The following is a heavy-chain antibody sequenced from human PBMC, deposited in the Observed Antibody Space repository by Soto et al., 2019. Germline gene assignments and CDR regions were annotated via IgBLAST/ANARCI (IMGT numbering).Heavy chain of an antibody. D-gene: IGHD5-12*01. Sequence: ETLSLTCTVSGGSISSSSYYWGWIHQPPGKGLEWIGSIYYSGSTYYNPSLKSRVTISVDTSKNQFSLKLSSVTAADTAVYYCARQTRRNIVATIAFDIWGQGTMVTVSS. CDR2: IYYSGST. CDR1: GGSISSSSYY. CDR3: ARQTRRNIVATIAFDI. V-gene: IGHV4-39*01. J-gene: IGHJ3*02.